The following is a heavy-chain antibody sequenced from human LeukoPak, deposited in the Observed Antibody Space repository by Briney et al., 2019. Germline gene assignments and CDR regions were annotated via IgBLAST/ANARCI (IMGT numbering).Heavy chain of an antibody. CDR3: AREYYDSSGLKYAFDV. D-gene: IGHD3-22*01. CDR2: IDPDGGGT. CDR1: GYSFTDYY. V-gene: IGHV1-2*02. Sequence: ASVKVSCKASGYSFTDYYLHWVRQAPGQGLEWAGCIDPDGGGTEYAQKFQGGVTMTTDTSISTAYMELSRLRFDDTAVYYCAREYYDSSGLKYAFDVWGQGTMVTVSS. J-gene: IGHJ3*01.